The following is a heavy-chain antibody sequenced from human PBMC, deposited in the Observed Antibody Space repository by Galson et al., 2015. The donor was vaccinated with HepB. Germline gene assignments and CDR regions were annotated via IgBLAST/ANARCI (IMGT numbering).Heavy chain of an antibody. CDR2: ISGSGGST. CDR1: GFTFSSYA. J-gene: IGHJ6*02. V-gene: IGHV3-23*01. D-gene: IGHD3-22*01. Sequence: SLRLSCAASGFTFSSYAMSWVRQAPGKGLEWVSAISGSGGSTYYADSVKGRFTISRDNSKNTLYLQMNSLRAEDTAVYYCAKVGTIDYDSSIYYGMDVWGQGTTVTVSS. CDR3: AKVGTIDYDSSIYYGMDV.